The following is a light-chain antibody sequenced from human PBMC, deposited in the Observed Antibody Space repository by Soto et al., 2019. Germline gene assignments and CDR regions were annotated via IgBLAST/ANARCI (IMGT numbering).Light chain of an antibody. CDR3: QQYGSSGT. Sequence: EVVMRQSPATLSVSPGEGATLSCRASQSMTTKLAWYQQKPGQAPRLLIHGAFTRATGIPARFSGSGSGTDFTLTISRLEPEDFAVYYCQQYGSSGTFGQGTKVDIK. CDR2: GAF. CDR1: QSMTTK. V-gene: IGKV3-15*01. J-gene: IGKJ1*01.